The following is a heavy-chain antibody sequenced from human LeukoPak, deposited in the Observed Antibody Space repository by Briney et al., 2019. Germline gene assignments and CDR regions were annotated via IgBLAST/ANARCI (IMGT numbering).Heavy chain of an antibody. CDR1: GGTFSSYA. CDR3: ARDSIVGAIGAFDI. J-gene: IGHJ3*02. Sequence: ASVKVSCKASGGTFSSYAISWVRQAPGQGLEWMGWISAYNGNTNYAQKLQGRVTMTTDTSTSTAYMELRSLRSDDTAVYYCARDSIVGAIGAFDIWGQGTMVTVSS. CDR2: ISAYNGNT. D-gene: IGHD1-26*01. V-gene: IGHV1-18*01.